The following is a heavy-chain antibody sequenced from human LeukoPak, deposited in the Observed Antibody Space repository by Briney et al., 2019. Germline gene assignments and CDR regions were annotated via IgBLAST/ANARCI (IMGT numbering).Heavy chain of an antibody. D-gene: IGHD2-2*01. CDR1: GGSISSSSYY. J-gene: IGHJ4*02. CDR3: ARGGSRVFDF. CDR2: IYYSGST. V-gene: IGHV4-39*07. Sequence: PSETLSLTCTVSGGSISSSSYYWGWIRQPPGKGLEWIGSIYYSGSTYYNPSLKSRVTISVDTSKNQFSLKLTSVTAADTAVYYCARGGSRVFDFWGQGTLVTVSS.